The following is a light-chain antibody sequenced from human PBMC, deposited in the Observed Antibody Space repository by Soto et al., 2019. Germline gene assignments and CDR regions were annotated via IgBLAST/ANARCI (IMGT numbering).Light chain of an antibody. CDR2: DAS. V-gene: IGKV3-11*01. CDR3: QQRSNWPLT. CDR1: QSVSSY. J-gene: IGKJ4*01. Sequence: EIVLTQSPATLSLSPGEGVTLSCRASQSVSSYLAWYQQKPGQAPRLLIYDASNRATGIPARFSGSGSGTVFTLTISSLEPEDFAVYYCQQRSNWPLTFGGETKVEIK.